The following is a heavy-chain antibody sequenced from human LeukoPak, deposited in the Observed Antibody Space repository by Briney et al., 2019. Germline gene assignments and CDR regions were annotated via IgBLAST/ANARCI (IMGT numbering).Heavy chain of an antibody. V-gene: IGHV3-23*01. Sequence: GGSLTLSCGAWRFTFYIDPMICVPQAPGRGLEGVSAISGSGDSTYYADSVKGRFTIYRDNSKNTLYLNMKTLRGGHTCVFYFAKPGSTRGIAGRRPTKYYSDYWGQGTLVTVSP. D-gene: IGHD6-6*01. CDR2: ISGSGDST. J-gene: IGHJ4*02. CDR1: RFTFYIDP. CDR3: AKPGSTRGIAGRRPTKYYSDY.